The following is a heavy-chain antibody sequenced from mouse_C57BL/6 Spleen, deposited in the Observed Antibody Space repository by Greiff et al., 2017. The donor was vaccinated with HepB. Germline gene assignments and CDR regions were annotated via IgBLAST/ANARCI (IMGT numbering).Heavy chain of an antibody. CDR3: ASGGADGYFPFAY. Sequence: EVQLQQSVAELVRPGASVKLSCTASGFNIKNTYMHWVKQRPEQGLEWIGRIDPANGNTKYAPKFQGKGTITADTSSNTAYLQLSSLTSEDTASYYCASGGADGYFPFAYWGQGTLVTVSA. J-gene: IGHJ3*01. CDR2: IDPANGNT. V-gene: IGHV14-3*01. CDR1: GFNIKNTY. D-gene: IGHD2-3*01.